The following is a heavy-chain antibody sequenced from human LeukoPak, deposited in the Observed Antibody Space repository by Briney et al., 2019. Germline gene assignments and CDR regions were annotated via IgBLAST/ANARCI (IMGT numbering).Heavy chain of an antibody. V-gene: IGHV4-61*01. CDR1: GGSVSDGTDY. D-gene: IGHD6-6*01. J-gene: IGHJ6*02. CDR2: IYKSGGA. Sequence: PSETLSLTCTVSGGSVSDGTDYWSWVRQPPGKGLEWIGYIYKSGGANYNSDLKSRVTLSIDTSENQFSLQLDSVTPADTAVYYCARGAPARPYFGMDVWGPGTSVIVSS. CDR3: ARGAPARPYFGMDV.